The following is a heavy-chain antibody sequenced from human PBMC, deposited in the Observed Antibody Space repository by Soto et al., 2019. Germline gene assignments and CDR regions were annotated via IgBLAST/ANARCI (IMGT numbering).Heavy chain of an antibody. CDR3: ARRQYCSRSSCHREVSGTNWFDP. J-gene: IGHJ5*02. D-gene: IGHD2-2*01. Sequence: GESLKISGKGSGDSFTTYWGGWVRQMPGKGLEWMGIIYPGDSDTRYSPAFQGQVTFSADKSTSTAYLQWSSLKPSDTAIYYCARRQYCSRSSCHREVSGTNWFDPWGQGTLVTVSS. CDR2: IYPGDSDT. CDR1: GDSFTTYW. V-gene: IGHV5-51*01.